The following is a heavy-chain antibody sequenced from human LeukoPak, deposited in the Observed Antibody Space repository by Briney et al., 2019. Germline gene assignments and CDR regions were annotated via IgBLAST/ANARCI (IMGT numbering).Heavy chain of an antibody. CDR1: GYNFVQYG. Sequence: ASVKVSCKASGYNFVQYGFSWVRQAPGQGLEWMAWISPYLGNTVFAERFQDRITVTTDTSTTTAYLELRSLKSDDTAVYFCARDDVDNALDYWGQGTLVTVFS. CDR3: ARDDVDNALDY. D-gene: IGHD1-1*01. J-gene: IGHJ4*02. CDR2: ISPYLGNT. V-gene: IGHV1-18*04.